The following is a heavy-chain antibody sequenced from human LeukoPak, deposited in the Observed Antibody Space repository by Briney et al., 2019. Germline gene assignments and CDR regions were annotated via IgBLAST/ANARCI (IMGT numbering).Heavy chain of an antibody. D-gene: IGHD1-26*01. CDR3: ARFRGEWEVFFDY. V-gene: IGHV1-2*02. CDR2: INPNSGGT. J-gene: IGHJ4*02. CDR1: GYTFTSYY. Sequence: GASVKVSCKASGYTFTSYYMHWVRQAPGQGLEWMGWINPNSGGTNYAQKFQGRVTMTRDTSISTAYMELSRLRSDDTAVYYCARFRGEWEVFFDYWGQGTLVTASS.